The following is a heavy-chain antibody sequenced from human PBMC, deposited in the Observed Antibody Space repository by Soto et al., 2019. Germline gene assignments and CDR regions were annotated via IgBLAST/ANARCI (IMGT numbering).Heavy chain of an antibody. CDR1: GFTFSSYG. D-gene: IGHD6-6*01. Sequence: QVQLVESGGGVVQPGRSLRLSCAASGFTFSSYGMHWVRQAPGKGLEWVAVISYDGSNKYYADSVKGRFTISRDNSKNPLYLQINSLRPEDTAVYYCANARRAARPSVGAARLAYWGQGTLVTVSS. V-gene: IGHV3-30*18. CDR3: ANARRAARPSVGAARLAY. J-gene: IGHJ4*02. CDR2: ISYDGSNK.